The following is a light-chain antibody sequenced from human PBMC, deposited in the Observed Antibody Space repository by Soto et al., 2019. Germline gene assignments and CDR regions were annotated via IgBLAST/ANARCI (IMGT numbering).Light chain of an antibody. V-gene: IGKV1-39*01. CDR3: QQSYSTPPYT. Sequence: DIQMTQSPSSLSASVGDRVNITCRASQSISSYLNWYQQKPGKAPKLLIYAASSLQSGVPSRFSGSGSGTEFTLTISSLQPEDFATYYCQQSYSTPPYTFGQGTKLEIK. CDR2: AAS. J-gene: IGKJ2*01. CDR1: QSISSY.